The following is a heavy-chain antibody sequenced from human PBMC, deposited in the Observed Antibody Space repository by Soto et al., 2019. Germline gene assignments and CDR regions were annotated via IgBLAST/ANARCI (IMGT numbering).Heavy chain of an antibody. CDR2: IDPEDGKT. CDR1: GFTFSDLS. D-gene: IGHD6-13*01. CDR3: TTGASAGRRDF. Sequence: GSVKVSCKVSGFTFSDLSIHWVRQSPGKGLEWMGGIDPEDGKTIYAPKFQGRITMTEDSSSDTAYLEVNKLMSNDTAFYYCTTGASAGRRDFWGQGTLVTVSS. V-gene: IGHV1-24*01. J-gene: IGHJ4*02.